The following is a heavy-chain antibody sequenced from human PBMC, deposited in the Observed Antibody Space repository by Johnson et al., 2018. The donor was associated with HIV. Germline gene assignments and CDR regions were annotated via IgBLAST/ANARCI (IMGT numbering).Heavy chain of an antibody. V-gene: IGHV3-30*04. Sequence: MQLVESGGGVVRPGRSLRLSCAACEFTFSRFAMHWVRQAPGKGLEWVAVISYDGSNKYYADSVKGRFTISRDNSKNTLYLQMNSLRAEDTAVYYCARENWGQRMNAFDIWGQGTMVTVSS. CDR1: EFTFSRFA. CDR3: ARENWGQRMNAFDI. CDR2: ISYDGSNK. D-gene: IGHD7-27*01. J-gene: IGHJ3*02.